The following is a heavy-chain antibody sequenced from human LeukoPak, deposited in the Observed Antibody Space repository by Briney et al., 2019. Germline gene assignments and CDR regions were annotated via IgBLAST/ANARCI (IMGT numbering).Heavy chain of an antibody. V-gene: IGHV1-69*13. CDR3: ATGGITIFGVVTYPND. CDR1: GYTFTGYY. Sequence: SVKVSCKASGYTFTGYYMHWVRQAPGQGLEWMGGIIPIFGTANYAQKFQGRVTITADESTSTAYMELSSLRAEDTALYYCATGGITIFGVVTYPNDWGQGTLVTVSS. J-gene: IGHJ4*02. CDR2: IIPIFGTA. D-gene: IGHD3-3*01.